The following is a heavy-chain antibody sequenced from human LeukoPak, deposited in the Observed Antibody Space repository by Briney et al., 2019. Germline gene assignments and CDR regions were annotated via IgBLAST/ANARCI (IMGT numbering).Heavy chain of an antibody. V-gene: IGHV3-30-3*01. D-gene: IGHD1-14*01. CDR1: GFTFSSYA. J-gene: IGHJ6*02. Sequence: GGSLRLSCAASGFTFSSYAMHWVRQAPGKGLEWVAVISYDGSNKYYADSVKGRFTISRDNSKNTLYLQMNSLRAEDTAVYYCARETGRVGYGMDVWGQGTTVTVSS. CDR3: ARETGRVGYGMDV. CDR2: ISYDGSNK.